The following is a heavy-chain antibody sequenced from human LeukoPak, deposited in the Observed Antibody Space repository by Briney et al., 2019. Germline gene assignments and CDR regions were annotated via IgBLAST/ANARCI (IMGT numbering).Heavy chain of an antibody. Sequence: SVKVSCKASGGTFSSYAISWVRQAPGQGLEWMGGIIPIFGTANYAQKFQGRVTITADESTSTAYMELSSLRSEDTAVYYCAREYRRGYCSGGSCLRGVGPWGQGTLVTVSS. J-gene: IGHJ5*02. CDR2: IIPIFGTA. V-gene: IGHV1-69*13. D-gene: IGHD2-15*01. CDR1: GGTFSSYA. CDR3: AREYRRGYCSGGSCLRGVGP.